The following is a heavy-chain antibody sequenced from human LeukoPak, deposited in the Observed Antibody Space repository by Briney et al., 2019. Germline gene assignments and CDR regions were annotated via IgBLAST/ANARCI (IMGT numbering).Heavy chain of an antibody. Sequence: PGGPLRLLCAASGFTFSRYTKMWVRQPPGKGREWVSSISGSSSKIFYADPVKGRFTISRDNAKDSLYLQMNSLRADDTAVYYCARDAYGDYGIDYWGRGLLVTVSS. CDR3: ARDAYGDYGIDY. CDR1: GFTFSRYT. J-gene: IGHJ4*02. CDR2: ISGSSSKI. D-gene: IGHD4-17*01. V-gene: IGHV3-21*01.